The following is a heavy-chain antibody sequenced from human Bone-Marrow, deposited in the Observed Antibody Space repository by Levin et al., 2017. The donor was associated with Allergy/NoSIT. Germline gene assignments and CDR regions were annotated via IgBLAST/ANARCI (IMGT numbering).Heavy chain of an antibody. V-gene: IGHV3-21*01. D-gene: IGHD2-2*01. CDR2: INTGSSL. CDR1: GFAFTSFT. J-gene: IGHJ6*02. Sequence: GESLKISCAASGFAFTSFTMNWVRQAPGKGLAWVSSINTGSSLSYAESLEGRFRISRDNSKNSIYLEMNNLRVEDTAIYYCARSDYSTTWPQGNYYYGIDVWGQGTTVTVS. CDR3: ARSDYSTTWPQGNYYYGIDV.